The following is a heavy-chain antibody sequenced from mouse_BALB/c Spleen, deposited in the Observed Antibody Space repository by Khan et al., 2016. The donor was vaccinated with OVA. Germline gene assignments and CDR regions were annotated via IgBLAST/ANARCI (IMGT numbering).Heavy chain of an antibody. CDR2: ISSGGST. D-gene: IGHD1-1*01. V-gene: IGHV5-6-5*01. Sequence: EVMLVESGGGLVKPGGSLKLSCAASGFTFSSYAMSWVRQTPEKRLEWVASISSGGSTYYPASVKGRFTISRDNARNILYLQMSSLRSEDTAMYYCARDDYYGTGYCDVWGAGTTVTVSS. J-gene: IGHJ1*01. CDR1: GFTFSSYA. CDR3: ARDDYYGTGYCDV.